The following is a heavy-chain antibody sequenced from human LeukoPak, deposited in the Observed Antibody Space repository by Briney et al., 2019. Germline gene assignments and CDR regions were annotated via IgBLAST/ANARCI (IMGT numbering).Heavy chain of an antibody. Sequence: SETLSLTCAVSGGSIRNSSFYWGWIRQPPGKGLEWIGEINHSGSTNYNPSLKSRVTISVDTSKNQFSLKLSSVTAADTAVYYCARGREGQWLVSRASFNYYYYGMDVWGQGTTVTVSS. J-gene: IGHJ6*02. V-gene: IGHV4-39*07. CDR1: GGSIRNSSFY. CDR2: INHSGST. CDR3: ARGREGQWLVSRASFNYYYYGMDV. D-gene: IGHD6-19*01.